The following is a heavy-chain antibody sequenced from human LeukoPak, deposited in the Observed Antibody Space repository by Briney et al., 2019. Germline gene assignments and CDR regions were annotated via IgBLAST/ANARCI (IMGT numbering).Heavy chain of an antibody. V-gene: IGHV3-53*01. CDR3: AFALLWFGEFTPAFDI. D-gene: IGHD3-10*01. J-gene: IGHJ3*02. CDR1: GFTVSSNY. CDR2: IYSGGNT. Sequence: GGSLRLSCAASGFTVSSNYMSWVRQAPGKGLEWVSVIYSGGNTFYADFVKGRFTISRDNSKNTLYLQMNSLRAEDTAVYYCAFALLWFGEFTPAFDIWGQGTMVTVSS.